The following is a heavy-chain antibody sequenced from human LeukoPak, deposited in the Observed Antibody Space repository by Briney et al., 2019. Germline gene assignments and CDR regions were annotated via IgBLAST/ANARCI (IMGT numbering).Heavy chain of an antibody. D-gene: IGHD3-10*01. V-gene: IGHV4-59*01. J-gene: IGHJ6*03. Sequence: SETLSLTCTVSGCSISSYYWSWIRQPPGKGLEWIGYIYYSGSTNYNPSLQSRVTISVDTSKIQFSLKLSSVPAADTAVYYCARDLFDHYGSGNHYMDVWGKGATVTISS. CDR1: GCSISSYY. CDR2: IYYSGST. CDR3: ARDLFDHYGSGNHYMDV.